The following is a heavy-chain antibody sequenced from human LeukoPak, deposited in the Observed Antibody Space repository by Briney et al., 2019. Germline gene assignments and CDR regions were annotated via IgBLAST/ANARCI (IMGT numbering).Heavy chain of an antibody. Sequence: RSGGSLRLSCAASGFTFSSYAMSWVRQAPGKGLEWVSAISGSGGSTYYADSVKGRFTISRDNAKNSLYLQMNSLRAEDTAVYYCARDLYYYDSSGYFQHWGQGTLVTVSS. D-gene: IGHD3-22*01. V-gene: IGHV3-23*01. CDR1: GFTFSSYA. J-gene: IGHJ1*01. CDR2: ISGSGGST. CDR3: ARDLYYYDSSGYFQH.